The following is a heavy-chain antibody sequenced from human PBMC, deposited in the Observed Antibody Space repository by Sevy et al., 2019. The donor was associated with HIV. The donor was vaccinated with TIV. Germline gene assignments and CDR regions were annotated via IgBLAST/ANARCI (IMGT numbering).Heavy chain of an antibody. Sequence: GGSLRLSCAASGFTFDDYTMHWVRQAPGKGLEWLSLINWNGDDTYYADSVKGRFTISRDNSRNSLYLQMNSLRTEDTALYYCAKERNCGRDCLYFQHWGQGTLVTVSS. CDR1: GFTFDDYT. CDR2: INWNGDDT. V-gene: IGHV3-43*01. CDR3: AKERNCGRDCLYFQH. J-gene: IGHJ1*01. D-gene: IGHD2-21*02.